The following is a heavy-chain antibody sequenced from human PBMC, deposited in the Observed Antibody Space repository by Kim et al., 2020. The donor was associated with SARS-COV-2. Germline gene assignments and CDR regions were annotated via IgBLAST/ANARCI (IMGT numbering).Heavy chain of an antibody. D-gene: IGHD7-27*01. V-gene: IGHV4-30-2*01. CDR2: IYHSGST. J-gene: IGHJ4*02. CDR1: GGSISSGGYS. CDR3: ARADRLSNFYYFDY. Sequence: SETLSLTCAVSGGSISSGGYSWSWIRQPPGKGLEWIGYIYHSGSTYYNPSLKSRVTISVYRSKNQFSLKLSSVTAADTAVYYCARADRLSNFYYFDYWGQGTLVTVSS.